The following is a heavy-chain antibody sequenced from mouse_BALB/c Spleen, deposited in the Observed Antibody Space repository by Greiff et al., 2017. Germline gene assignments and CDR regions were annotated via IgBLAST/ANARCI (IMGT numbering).Heavy chain of an antibody. CDR1: GFTFSSYA. Sequence: EVQLVESGGGLVKPGGSLKLSCAASGFTFSSYAMSWVRQSPEKRLEWVAEISSGGSYTYYPDTVTGRFTISRDNAKNTLYLEMSSLRSEDTAMYYCASDGSSTYAMDYWGQGTSVTVSS. CDR3: ASDGSSTYAMDY. J-gene: IGHJ4*01. CDR2: ISSGGSYT. V-gene: IGHV5-9-4*01. D-gene: IGHD1-1*01.